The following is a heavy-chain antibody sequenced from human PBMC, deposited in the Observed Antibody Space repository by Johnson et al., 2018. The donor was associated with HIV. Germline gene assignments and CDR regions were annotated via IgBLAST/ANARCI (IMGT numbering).Heavy chain of an antibody. J-gene: IGHJ3*02. D-gene: IGHD3-10*01. CDR2: IWYDGSNK. V-gene: IGHV3-33*06. CDR1: EFSFSTYA. Sequence: QVQLVESGGGVVQPGRSLRLSCAASEFSFSTYAMHWVRQAPGKGLEWVAVIWYDGSNKYYADSVTGRFTISRDNSKNTLYLQMNSLRAEDTAVYYCAKDLTYDYGSGSFYDAFDIWGKGTMVTVSS. CDR3: AKDLTYDYGSGSFYDAFDI.